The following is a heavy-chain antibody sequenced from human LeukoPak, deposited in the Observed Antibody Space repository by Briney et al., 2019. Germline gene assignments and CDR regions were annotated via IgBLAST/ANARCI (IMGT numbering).Heavy chain of an antibody. CDR2: IYTRGST. CDR1: GGSISSYY. V-gene: IGHV4-4*07. CDR3: AREWDYCSSTSCYYEDY. D-gene: IGHD2-2*01. J-gene: IGHJ4*02. Sequence: PSETLSLTCTVSGGSISSYYWSWIRQPAGKGLEWIGRIYTRGSTTYNPSLKSRVSMSVDTSKNQFSLKLSSVTAADTAVYYWAREWDYCSSTSCYYEDYWGQRTLVTVSS.